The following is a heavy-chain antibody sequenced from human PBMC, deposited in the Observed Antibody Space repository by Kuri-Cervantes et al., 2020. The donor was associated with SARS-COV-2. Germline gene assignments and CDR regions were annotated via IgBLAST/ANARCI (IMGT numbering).Heavy chain of an antibody. CDR1: GYTFTGYY. CDR3: AREADSGYDH. J-gene: IGHJ5*02. CDR2: TNTNSGGT. D-gene: IGHD5-12*01. Sequence: ASVMVSCKASGYTFTGYYMYWVRQAPGQGLEWRGWTNTNSGGTNYAQKFQGRVTTTRDTSISTAYMELSRLRSDDTDVYYCAREADSGYDHWGQGTLVTVSS. V-gene: IGHV1-2*02.